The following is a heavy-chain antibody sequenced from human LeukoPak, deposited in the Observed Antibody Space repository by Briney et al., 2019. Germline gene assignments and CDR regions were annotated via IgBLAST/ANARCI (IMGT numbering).Heavy chain of an antibody. V-gene: IGHV4-4*07. CDR3: ARVGWGMSRPFDI. Sequence: PSETLSLTCTVSGGSVSDYYWSWIRQAPGKGLEWIGRIYTSGSTNYNPSLKSRVTMSVDTSKNQFSLKLRSVTAADTTVYYCARVGWGMSRPFDIWGQGTMVTVSS. J-gene: IGHJ3*02. D-gene: IGHD3-10*01. CDR1: GGSVSDYY. CDR2: IYTSGST.